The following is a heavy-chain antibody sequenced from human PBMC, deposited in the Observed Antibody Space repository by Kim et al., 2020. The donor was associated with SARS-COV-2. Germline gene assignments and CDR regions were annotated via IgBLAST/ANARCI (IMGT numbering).Heavy chain of an antibody. CDR3: ARAVARAGGDYYYYGMDV. Sequence: SVKVSCKASGGTFSSYAINWVRQAPGQGLEWMGGIIPIFGTANYAQKFQGRVTITADESTSTAYMELSSLRSEDTAVYYCARAVARAGGDYYYYGMDVWGQGTTVTVSS. V-gene: IGHV1-69*13. CDR2: IIPIFGTA. J-gene: IGHJ6*02. CDR1: GGTFSSYA. D-gene: IGHD4-17*01.